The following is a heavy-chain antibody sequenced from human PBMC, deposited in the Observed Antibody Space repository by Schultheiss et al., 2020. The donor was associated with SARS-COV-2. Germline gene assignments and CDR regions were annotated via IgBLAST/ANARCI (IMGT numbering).Heavy chain of an antibody. J-gene: IGHJ4*02. Sequence: GESLKISCAASGFTFSSYGMHWVRQAPGKGLEWVAVIWYDGSNKYYADSVKGRFTISRDNSKNTLYLQMNSLRAEDTAVYYCARTRAGQWLAPTDYWGQGTLVTVSS. CDR2: IWYDGSNK. V-gene: IGHV3-33*01. CDR3: ARTRAGQWLAPTDY. D-gene: IGHD6-19*01. CDR1: GFTFSSYG.